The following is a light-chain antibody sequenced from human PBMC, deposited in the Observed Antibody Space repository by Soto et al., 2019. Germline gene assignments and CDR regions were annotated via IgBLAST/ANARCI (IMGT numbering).Light chain of an antibody. CDR1: QSVSSH. CDR2: DAS. CDR3: QQRSSWPIT. Sequence: EIVLTHSPATLSLSPWERATLSSRASQSVSSHLVWYQQKPGQAPRLLISDASNRATGIPARFSGSGSGTDFTLTINSLEPEDFAVYYCQQRSSWPITFGQGTRLEIK. V-gene: IGKV3-11*01. J-gene: IGKJ5*01.